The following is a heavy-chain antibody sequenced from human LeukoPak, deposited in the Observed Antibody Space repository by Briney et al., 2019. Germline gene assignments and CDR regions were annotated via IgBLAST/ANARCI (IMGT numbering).Heavy chain of an antibody. V-gene: IGHV3-7*05. Sequence: GGPLSLSCAASGFTFSTYWMTCVPQAPGKALEWVSNIRQEGREKYCVDSVKGRFTIPRDNDMNSLYLQMRSLRAADTAVYYCARGDYNNRINPPRYLDYWGQGTLVSVCS. CDR1: GFTFSTYW. CDR2: IRQEGREK. CDR3: ARGDYNNRINPPRYLDY. D-gene: IGHD4-11*01. J-gene: IGHJ4*02.